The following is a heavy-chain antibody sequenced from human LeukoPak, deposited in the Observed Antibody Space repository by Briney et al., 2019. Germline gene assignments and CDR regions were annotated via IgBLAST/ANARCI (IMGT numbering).Heavy chain of an antibody. CDR1: GLTFSSYA. CDR3: ARGLRSDSSGSPDY. D-gene: IGHD3-22*01. J-gene: IGHJ4*02. V-gene: IGHV3-30-3*01. CDR2: ISYDGSNK. Sequence: GGSLRLSCAASGLTFSSYAMHWVRQAPGKGLEWVAVISYDGSNKYYADSVKGRFTISRDNSKNTLYLQMNSLRAEDTAVYYCARGLRSDSSGSPDYWGQGTLVTVSS.